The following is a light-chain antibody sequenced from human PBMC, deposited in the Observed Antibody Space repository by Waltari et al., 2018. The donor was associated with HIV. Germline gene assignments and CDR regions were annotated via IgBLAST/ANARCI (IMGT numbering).Light chain of an antibody. CDR1: QSVRSAS. CDR2: GAS. CDR3: QQYAASPLT. V-gene: IGKV3-20*01. J-gene: IGKJ4*01. Sequence: EIVLTQSPGTLSLSPGERATLSCRASQSVRSASLAWSQQKPGQAPRLLIYGASSRAPGIPDRFSGSGAVTDFILTISSLEPEDCAVYYCQQYAASPLTFGGGTKVEIK.